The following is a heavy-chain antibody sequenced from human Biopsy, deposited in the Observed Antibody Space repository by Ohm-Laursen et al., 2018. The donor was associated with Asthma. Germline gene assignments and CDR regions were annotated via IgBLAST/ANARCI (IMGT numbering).Heavy chain of an antibody. D-gene: IGHD3-22*01. CDR3: ATPYYYDSSGWGY. J-gene: IGHJ4*02. Sequence: SLRLSCSASGFMISAKYINWVRQAPGKGLEWVSTIYSGGGTFYAESVQGRFTISRDYSKNTVYLQMHSLTTEDTAVYFCATPYYYDSSGWGYWGQGTLVTVSS. V-gene: IGHV3-53*01. CDR1: GFMISAKY. CDR2: IYSGGGT.